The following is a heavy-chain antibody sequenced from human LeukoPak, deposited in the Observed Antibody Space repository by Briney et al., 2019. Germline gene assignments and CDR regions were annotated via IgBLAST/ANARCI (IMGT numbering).Heavy chain of an antibody. V-gene: IGHV4-39*07. CDR3: ARAHNWNLPGGWFDP. CDR2: IYYSGST. Sequence: SETLSLTCTVSGGSISSSSYYWGWIRQPPGKGLEWIGSIYYSGSTYYNPSLKSRVTISVDRSKNQFSLKLSSVTAADTAVYYCARAHNWNLPGGWFDPWGQGTLVTVSS. CDR1: GGSISSSSYY. D-gene: IGHD1-20*01. J-gene: IGHJ5*02.